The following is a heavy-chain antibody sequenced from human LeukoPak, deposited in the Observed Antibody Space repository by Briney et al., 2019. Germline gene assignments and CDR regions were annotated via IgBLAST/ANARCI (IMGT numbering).Heavy chain of an antibody. CDR2: INPNSGGT. V-gene: IGHV1-2*02. D-gene: IGHD5-18*01. J-gene: IGHJ4*02. CDR3: ARAYGGLQLWATPADY. Sequence: GASVKVSCKASGYTFTGYYMHWVRQAPGQGLEWMGWINPNSGGTNYAQKFQGRVTMTRDTSISTAYMELSRLRSDDTAVYYCARAYGGLQLWATPADYWGQGTLVTVSS. CDR1: GYTFTGYY.